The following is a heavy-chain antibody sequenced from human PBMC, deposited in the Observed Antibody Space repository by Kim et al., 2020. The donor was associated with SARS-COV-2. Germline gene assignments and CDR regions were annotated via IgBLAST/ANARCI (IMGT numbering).Heavy chain of an antibody. CDR1: GGTFSSYA. J-gene: IGHJ4*02. D-gene: IGHD6-13*01. CDR2: IIPIFGTA. CDR3: ARALGIAALWVGTAFDY. Sequence: SVKVSCKASGGTFSSYAISWVRQAPGQGLEWMGGIIPIFGTANYAQKFQGRVTITADESTSTAYMELSSLRSEDTAVYYCARALGIAALWVGTAFDYWGQGTLVTVSS. V-gene: IGHV1-69*13.